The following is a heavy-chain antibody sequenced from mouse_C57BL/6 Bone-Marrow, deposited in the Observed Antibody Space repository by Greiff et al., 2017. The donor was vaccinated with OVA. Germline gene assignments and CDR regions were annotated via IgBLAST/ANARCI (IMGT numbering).Heavy chain of an antibody. J-gene: IGHJ4*01. CDR1: GYIFTSYW. CDR2: IYPGTGST. D-gene: IGHD1-1*01. Sequence: QVQLQQSGAELVRPGTSVKLSCKTSGYIFTSYWLHWVKQRSGQGLECIARIYPGTGSTYYNEKFKGKATLTADKSSSTAYMQLSSLKSEDSAVYFCAREEITTYAMDYWGQGTSVTVSS. CDR3: AREEITTYAMDY. V-gene: IGHV1S132*01.